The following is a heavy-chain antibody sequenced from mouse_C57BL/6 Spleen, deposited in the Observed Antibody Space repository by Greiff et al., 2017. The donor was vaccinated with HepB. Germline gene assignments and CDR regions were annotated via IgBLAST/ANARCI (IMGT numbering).Heavy chain of an antibody. D-gene: IGHD2-4*01. J-gene: IGHJ2*01. CDR2: ISSGGSYT. V-gene: IGHV5-6*01. CDR3: ARPYDYDEGYYFDY. Sequence: EVKLVESGGDLVKPGGSLKLSCAASGFTFSSYGMSWVRQTPDKRLEWVATISSGGSYTYYPDSVKGRFTISRDNAKNTLYLQMSSLKSEDTAMYYCARPYDYDEGYYFDYWGQGTTLTVSS. CDR1: GFTFSSYG.